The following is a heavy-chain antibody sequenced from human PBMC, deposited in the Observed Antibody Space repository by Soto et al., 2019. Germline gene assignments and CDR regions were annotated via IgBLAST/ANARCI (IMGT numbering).Heavy chain of an antibody. D-gene: IGHD3-16*01. CDR2: INTYNGNT. CDR1: GYTFTRYG. V-gene: IGHV1-18*01. J-gene: IGHJ6*02. Sequence: QVQLVQSGAEVKNPGASVKVSCKASGYTFTRYGIGWARQAPGQGLEWMGWINTYNGNTNYAQNVHGRVTLATDTXXSTADMELRNLRSNDTAIYYCAMVDVYVTPSPQDVWGQGTTVIVSS. CDR3: AMVDVYVTPSPQDV.